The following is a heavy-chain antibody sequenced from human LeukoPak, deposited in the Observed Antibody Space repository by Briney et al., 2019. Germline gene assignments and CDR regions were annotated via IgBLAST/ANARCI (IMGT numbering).Heavy chain of an antibody. D-gene: IGHD6-19*01. CDR2: IYAGNGNT. V-gene: IGHV1-3*01. Sequence: RASVKVSCKASGYTFTNYAMHWVRQAPGQRLEWMGWIYAGNGNTKYSQKFQGRVTITRDTSASTAYMELSSLRSEDTAVYYCARDPQWLTYFDYWGQGTLVTVSS. CDR3: ARDPQWLTYFDY. CDR1: GYTFTNYA. J-gene: IGHJ4*02.